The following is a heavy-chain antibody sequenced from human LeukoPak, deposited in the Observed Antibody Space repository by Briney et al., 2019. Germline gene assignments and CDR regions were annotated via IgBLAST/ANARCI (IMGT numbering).Heavy chain of an antibody. D-gene: IGHD3-16*02. J-gene: IGHJ4*02. CDR2: INPNSGGT. CDR1: GYTFTSYY. CDR3: ARDRSGVVSNFDY. Sequence: ASVKVSCKASGYTFTSYYMHWVRQAPGQGLEWMGRINPNSGGTNYAQKFQGRVTMTRDTSISTAYMELSRLRSDDTAVYYCARDRSGVVSNFDYWGQGTLVTVSS. V-gene: IGHV1-2*06.